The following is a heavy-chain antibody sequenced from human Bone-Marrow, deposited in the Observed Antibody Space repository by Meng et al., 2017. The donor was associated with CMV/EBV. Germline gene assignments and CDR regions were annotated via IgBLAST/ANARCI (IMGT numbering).Heavy chain of an antibody. CDR1: GFSLSTTGVG. CDR2: NYWDDDK. V-gene: IGHV2-5*02. Sequence: QITLKESGPSLMRPTQTLTLLCTVSGFSLSTTGVGVAWIRKPPGKALEWLALNYWDDDKRYSPSLKNRLTITKDTSKNQVILTMTNMDPVDTGTYYCAHRITYYRGAFDFWGQGTLVTVSS. CDR3: AHRITYYRGAFDF. D-gene: IGHD3-3*01. J-gene: IGHJ4*02.